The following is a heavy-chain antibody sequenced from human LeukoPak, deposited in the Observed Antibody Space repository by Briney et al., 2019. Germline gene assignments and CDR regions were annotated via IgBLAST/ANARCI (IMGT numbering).Heavy chain of an antibody. Sequence: GGSLRLSCAASGFTFSSYGMHWVRQAPGKGLEWVAVISYDGSNKYYADSVKGRFTISRDNSKNTLYLQMNSLRAEDTAVYYCAKEYRGYMVRAYGMDVWGQGTTVTVSS. CDR2: ISYDGSNK. D-gene: IGHD3-10*01. CDR1: GFTFSSYG. CDR3: AKEYRGYMVRAYGMDV. V-gene: IGHV3-30*18. J-gene: IGHJ6*02.